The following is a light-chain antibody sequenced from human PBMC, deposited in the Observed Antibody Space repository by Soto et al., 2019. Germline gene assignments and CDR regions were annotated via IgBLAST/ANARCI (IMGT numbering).Light chain of an antibody. Sequence: EIVLAQSPGTLSLSPGERATLSFRASQSVSKNYLAWYQQKPGQAPRLLIYGASNRATGIPDRLSGSASGTDFTLTISRLQPEDSAVDYCQQYGSSGTFGQGTKVDIK. CDR1: QSVSKNY. CDR2: GAS. J-gene: IGKJ1*01. CDR3: QQYGSSGT. V-gene: IGKV3-20*01.